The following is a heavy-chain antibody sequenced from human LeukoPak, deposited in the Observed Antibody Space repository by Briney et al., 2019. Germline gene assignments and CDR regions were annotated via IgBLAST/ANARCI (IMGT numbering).Heavy chain of an antibody. CDR1: GFTVSSNY. D-gene: IGHD3-22*01. CDR3: ARVGETYYYDSSVYYFDY. CDR2: IYSGGST. Sequence: SGGSLRLSCAASGFTVSSNYMSWVRQAPGKGLEWVSIIYSGGSTYYADSVKGRFTIFRDNSKNTLYLQMNSLRAEDTAVYYCARVGETYYYDSSVYYFDYWGQGTLVTVSS. V-gene: IGHV3-53*01. J-gene: IGHJ4*02.